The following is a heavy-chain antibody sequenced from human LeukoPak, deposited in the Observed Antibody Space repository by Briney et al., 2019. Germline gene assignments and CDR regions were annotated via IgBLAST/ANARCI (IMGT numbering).Heavy chain of an antibody. V-gene: IGHV3-49*04. CDR2: IRSKTYGGTI. Sequence: GGSLRLSCTTSGFTFGDYAMSWVRQAPGKGLEWVGFIRSKTYGGTIEDAATVKGRFSISRDDSKGIAYLQMNSLKTEDTAVYYRTRDHEDYGSPSFDFWGQGTLVTVSS. CDR3: TRDHEDYGSPSFDF. J-gene: IGHJ4*02. CDR1: GFTFGDYA. D-gene: IGHD4/OR15-4a*01.